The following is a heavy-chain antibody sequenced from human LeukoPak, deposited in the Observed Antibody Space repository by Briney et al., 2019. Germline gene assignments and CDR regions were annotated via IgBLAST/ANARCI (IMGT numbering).Heavy chain of an antibody. V-gene: IGHV1-18*01. CDR2: ISAYNGNT. J-gene: IGHJ5*01. CDR1: GYTFTSYG. Sequence: GASVKVSCKASGYTFTSYGISWLRQAPGQGLEWMGWISAYNGNTNYAQKLQGRVTMTTDTSTSTAYMELRSLRSDDTAVYYCARVDVLRYFDWLFNTHRFDSWGQGTLVTVSS. CDR3: ARVDVLRYFDWLFNTHRFDS. D-gene: IGHD3-9*01.